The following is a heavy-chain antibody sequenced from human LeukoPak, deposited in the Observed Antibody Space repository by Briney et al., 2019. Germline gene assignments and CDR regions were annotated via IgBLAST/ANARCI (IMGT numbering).Heavy chain of an antibody. J-gene: IGHJ3*01. Sequence: GESLNISCKVSGYSFTSYCIGWVRQMPGKGLEWMGIIYPGDSGPTYSPSFQGQVTISVDKSINPAYLQWSSLQASDTAMYYCGMSGDRVPLQDDVFDVWGQGTMVSVS. CDR3: GMSGDRVPLQDDVFDV. D-gene: IGHD1-26*01. CDR2: IYPGDSGP. V-gene: IGHV5-51*01. CDR1: GYSFTSYC.